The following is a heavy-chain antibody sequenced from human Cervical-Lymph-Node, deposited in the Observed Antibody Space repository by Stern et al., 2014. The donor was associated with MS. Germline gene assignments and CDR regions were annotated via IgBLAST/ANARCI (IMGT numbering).Heavy chain of an antibody. CDR1: GILFSGAS. CDR2: IRSKTNAYTT. CDR3: VSDGSGCRN. D-gene: IGHD3-10*01. J-gene: IGHJ4*02. Sequence: EVQLVQSGGGLVQPGGSLKLSCAASGILFSGASMHWVRQPSGKGLEWIGRIRSKTNAYTTTYTASVKGRFTISRDDSKMTTYLQMNSLKSEDTAVYYCVSDGSGCRNWGQGTLVTVSS. V-gene: IGHV3-73*01.